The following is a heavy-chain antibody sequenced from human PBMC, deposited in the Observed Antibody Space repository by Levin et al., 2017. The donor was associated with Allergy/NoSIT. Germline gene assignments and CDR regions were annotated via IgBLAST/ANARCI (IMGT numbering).Heavy chain of an antibody. J-gene: IGHJ3*02. Sequence: GGSLRLSCAASGFTFSSYWMSWVRQAPGKGLEWVANIKQDGSEKYYVDSVKGRFTISRDNAKNSLYLQMNSLRAEDTAVYYCARTRGVWGDRAFDIWGQGTMVTVSS. CDR2: IKQDGSEK. V-gene: IGHV3-7*04. D-gene: IGHD1-26*01. CDR3: ARTRGVWGDRAFDI. CDR1: GFTFSSYW.